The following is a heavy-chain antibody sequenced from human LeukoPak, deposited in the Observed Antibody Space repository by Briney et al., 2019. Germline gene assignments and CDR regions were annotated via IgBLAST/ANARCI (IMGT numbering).Heavy chain of an antibody. CDR3: AKDVGRNQLLSVY. D-gene: IGHD2-2*01. V-gene: IGHV3-23*01. CDR1: GFTFSSYA. J-gene: IGHJ4*02. Sequence: GALRLSCAASGFTFSSYAMSWVRQAPGKGLEWVSAISGSGGSTYYADSVKGRFTISRDNSKNTLYLQMNSLRAEDTAVYYCAKDVGRNQLLSVYWGQGTLVTVSS. CDR2: ISGSGGST.